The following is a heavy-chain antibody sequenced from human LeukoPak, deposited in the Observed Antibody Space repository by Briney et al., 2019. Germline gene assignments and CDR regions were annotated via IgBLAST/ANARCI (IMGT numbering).Heavy chain of an antibody. CDR2: ISYDGSNK. CDR1: GFTFSSYG. V-gene: IGHV3-30*18. CDR3: AKKRDAFDI. D-gene: IGHD5-24*01. Sequence: SGRSLRLSCAASGFTFSSYGMHWVRQAPGKGLEWVAVISYDGSNKYYADSVKGRFTISRDNSKNTLYLHMNSLRAEDTAMYYCAKKRDAFDIWGQGTVVAVSS. J-gene: IGHJ3*02.